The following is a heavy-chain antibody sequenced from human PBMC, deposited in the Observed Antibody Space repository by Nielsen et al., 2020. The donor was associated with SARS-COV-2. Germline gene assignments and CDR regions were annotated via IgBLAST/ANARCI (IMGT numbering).Heavy chain of an antibody. CDR3: ARDWGSGTDY. V-gene: IGHV3-30-3*01. CDR1: GFTFSSYW. Sequence: GGSLRLSCAASGFTFSSYWMSWVRQAPGKGLEWVAVISYDGSNKYYADSVKGRFTISRDNSKNTLYLQMNSLRAEDTAVYYCARDWGSGTDYWGQGTLVTVSS. CDR2: ISYDGSNK. J-gene: IGHJ4*02. D-gene: IGHD3-16*01.